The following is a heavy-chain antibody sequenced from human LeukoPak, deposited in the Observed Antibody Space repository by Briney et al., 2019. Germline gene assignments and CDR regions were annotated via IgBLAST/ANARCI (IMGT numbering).Heavy chain of an antibody. V-gene: IGHV5-51*01. D-gene: IGHD6-19*01. CDR1: GYSFTSYW. Sequence: GASLKISCKGSGYSFTSYWIGWVRPMPGKGLEWMGIIYPGDSDTSYSPSFQGQVTISADKSISTAYLQWSSLKASDTALYYCARTLSYSSGWGSHLTYFYYGMDVWGQGTTVTVSS. J-gene: IGHJ6*02. CDR3: ARTLSYSSGWGSHLTYFYYGMDV. CDR2: IYPGDSDT.